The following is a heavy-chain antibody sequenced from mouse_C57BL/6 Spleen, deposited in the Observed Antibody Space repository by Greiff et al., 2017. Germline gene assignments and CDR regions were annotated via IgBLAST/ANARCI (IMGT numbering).Heavy chain of an antibody. J-gene: IGHJ3*01. Sequence: VQVVESGAELVKPGASVKLSCKASGYTFTEYTIHWVKQRSGQGLEWIGWFYPGSGSIKYNEKFKDKATLTADKSSSTVYMELSRLTSEDSAVYFCARHESDGYYVAWFAYWGQGTLVTVSA. D-gene: IGHD2-3*01. CDR3: ARHESDGYYVAWFAY. CDR2: FYPGSGSI. V-gene: IGHV1-62-2*01. CDR1: GYTFTEYT.